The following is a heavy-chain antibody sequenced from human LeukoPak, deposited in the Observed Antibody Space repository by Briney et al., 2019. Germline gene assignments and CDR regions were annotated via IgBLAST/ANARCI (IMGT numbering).Heavy chain of an antibody. CDR3: ARGREYYCSSTSCSDWFDP. D-gene: IGHD2-2*01. CDR2: IIPILGIA. Sequence: EASVKVSCKASGGTFSSYAISWVRQAPGQGLEWMGRIIPILGIANYAQKFQGRVTITADKSTSTAYMELSSLRSEDTAVYYCARGREYYCSSTSCSDWFDPWGQGTLVTVAS. V-gene: IGHV1-69*04. J-gene: IGHJ5*02. CDR1: GGTFSSYA.